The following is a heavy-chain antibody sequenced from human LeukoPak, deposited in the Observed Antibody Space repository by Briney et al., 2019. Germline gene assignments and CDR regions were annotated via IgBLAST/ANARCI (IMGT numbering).Heavy chain of an antibody. CDR1: GGSISSYY. D-gene: IGHD5-18*01. V-gene: IGHV4-59*01. J-gene: IGHJ4*02. CDR3: ARGGYSYDFDY. CDR2: IYYSGST. Sequence: PSETLSLTCTVSGGSISSYYWSWIRQPPGKGLEWIGYIYYSGSTNYNTSLKSRVTISVDTSKNQFSLKLSSVTAADTAVYYCARGGYSYDFDYWGQGTLVTVSS.